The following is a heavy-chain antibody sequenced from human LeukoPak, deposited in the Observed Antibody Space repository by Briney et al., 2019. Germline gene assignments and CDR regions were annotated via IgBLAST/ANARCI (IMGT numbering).Heavy chain of an antibody. V-gene: IGHV3-21*01. Sequence: GGSLRLSCAASGFTFGSYSMHWVRQAPGKGLEWVSSISSSSSYIYYADSVKGRFTISRDNAKNTLYLQMNSLRAEDTAVYYCARDRGQYSYGPPFDYWGQGTLVTVSS. D-gene: IGHD5-18*01. J-gene: IGHJ4*02. CDR3: ARDRGQYSYGPPFDY. CDR2: ISSSSSYI. CDR1: GFTFGSYS.